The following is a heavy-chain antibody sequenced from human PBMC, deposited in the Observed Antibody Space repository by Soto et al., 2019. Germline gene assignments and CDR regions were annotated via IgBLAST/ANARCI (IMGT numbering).Heavy chain of an antibody. V-gene: IGHV3-23*01. CDR3: AKYKGVRGSSDFGD. D-gene: IGHD3-16*01. CDR2: ISGSGDGT. Sequence: EVQLWVSGGGLVQPGGSLSLSCVASGFSFNNYAMTWVRQAPGKGLEWVSGISGSGDGTYYADSVKDRFSVSRDKSTSTVYLQLSSLRVEDTAVYYCAKYKGVRGSSDFGDWGQGALVIVSS. J-gene: IGHJ4*02. CDR1: GFSFNNYA.